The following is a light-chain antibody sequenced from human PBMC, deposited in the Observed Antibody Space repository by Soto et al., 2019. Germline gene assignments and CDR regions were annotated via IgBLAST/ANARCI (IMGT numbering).Light chain of an antibody. CDR2: AAS. Sequence: DFQMTQSPSSLSASVGDRVTITCRANQGISNYLAWYQQRPGKVPQVLIYAASTLQSGVPSRFSGRGSGSEFTLTINGLQAEDVATYYCHRYNGAPYTFGQGTKVEIK. CDR1: QGISNY. J-gene: IGKJ2*01. V-gene: IGKV1-27*01. CDR3: HRYNGAPYT.